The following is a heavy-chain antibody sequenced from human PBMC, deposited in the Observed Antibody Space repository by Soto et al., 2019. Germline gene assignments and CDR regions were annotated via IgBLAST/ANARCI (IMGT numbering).Heavy chain of an antibody. CDR2: MNPNSGNT. D-gene: IGHD3-16*02. J-gene: IGHJ4*02. V-gene: IGHV1-8*01. CDR3: ARSFRSFGRVIVIYFVY. Sequence: ASVKVSCKASGYTFTSYDINWVRQATGQGLEWMGWMNPNSGNTGYAQKFQGRVTMTRNTSISTAYMELSSLRSEDTAVYYCARSFRSFGRVIVIYFVYRGQTTLGTVYS. CDR1: GYTFTSYD.